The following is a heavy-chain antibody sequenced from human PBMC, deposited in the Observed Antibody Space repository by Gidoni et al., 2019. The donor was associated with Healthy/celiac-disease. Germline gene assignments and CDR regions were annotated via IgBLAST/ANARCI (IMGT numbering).Heavy chain of an antibody. D-gene: IGHD4-17*01. Sequence: QVQLVQSGAEVKKPGASVKVSCKASGYTFTSYGISWVRQAPGQGLEWMGWISAYNGNTNYAQKLQGRVTMTTDTSTSTAYMELRSLRSDDTAVYYCAREHGSTGYGDYVDAFDIWGQGTMVTVSS. CDR3: AREHGSTGYGDYVDAFDI. V-gene: IGHV1-18*01. J-gene: IGHJ3*02. CDR1: GYTFTSYG. CDR2: ISAYNGNT.